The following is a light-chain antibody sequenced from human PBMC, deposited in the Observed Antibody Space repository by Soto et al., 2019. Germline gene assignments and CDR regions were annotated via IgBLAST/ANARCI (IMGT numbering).Light chain of an antibody. V-gene: IGKV1-39*01. CDR2: AAS. J-gene: IGKJ4*01. Sequence: DIQMTQSPSSLSASVGDTVTVTCRASQPIGTSLHWYQQKPGKAPKVLISAASRLQSGVPSRFSGSGSGTHFALTISSLQTDDFASYYCLHYSTYPLTFGGGTRVDI. CDR1: QPIGTS. CDR3: LHYSTYPLT.